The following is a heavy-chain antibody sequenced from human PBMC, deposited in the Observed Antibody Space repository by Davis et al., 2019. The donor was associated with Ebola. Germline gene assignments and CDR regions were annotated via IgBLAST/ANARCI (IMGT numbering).Heavy chain of an antibody. CDR2: IYHSGST. J-gene: IGHJ4*02. Sequence: PSEILSLTCTVSGYSISSGYYWGWIRQPPGKGLEWIGSIYHSGSTYYNPSLKSRVTISVDRSKNQFSLKLSSVTAADTAVYYCARGGGSGYVFYFDYWGQGTLVTVSS. CDR1: GYSISSGYY. V-gene: IGHV4-38-2*02. D-gene: IGHD5-12*01. CDR3: ARGGGSGYVFYFDY.